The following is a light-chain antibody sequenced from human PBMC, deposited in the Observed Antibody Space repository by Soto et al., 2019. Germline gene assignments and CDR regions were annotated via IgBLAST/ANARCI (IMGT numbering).Light chain of an antibody. Sequence: DIQMTQSPSTLSASVGDRVTITCRASQSISSWLAWYQQKPGKAPKLLIYDASSLESGVPSRFSGSGSGTEFTLTISSLQPDDFATYHCQQYNSYLWTFGQGTKV. CDR2: DAS. CDR3: QQYNSYLWT. J-gene: IGKJ1*01. CDR1: QSISSW. V-gene: IGKV1-5*01.